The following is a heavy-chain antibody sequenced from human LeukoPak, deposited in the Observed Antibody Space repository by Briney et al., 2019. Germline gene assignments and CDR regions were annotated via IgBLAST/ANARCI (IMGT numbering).Heavy chain of an antibody. Sequence: PGGSLRLSCAASGFIFSSWWMIWFRRLPGKGLVSVSHINTDGSYIRYADSVKGRFTISRDNAKNTLYLQMNSLRPEDTGVYYCTTLGIDWSLNYWGQGALVTVSS. V-gene: IGHV3-74*01. CDR3: TTLGIDWSLNY. J-gene: IGHJ4*02. CDR1: GFIFSSWW. CDR2: INTDGSYI. D-gene: IGHD3-9*01.